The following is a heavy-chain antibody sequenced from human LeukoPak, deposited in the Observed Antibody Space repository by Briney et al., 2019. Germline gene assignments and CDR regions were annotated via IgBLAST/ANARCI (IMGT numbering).Heavy chain of an antibody. D-gene: IGHD6-19*01. J-gene: IGHJ4*02. CDR3: ALGIAVAGNIFDY. Sequence: PGGSLRLACAASGFTFSDYYMSWIRQAPGKGLEWVSYISSSGSTIYYADSVKGRFTISRDNAKNSLYLQMNSLRAEDTAVYYCALGIAVAGNIFDYWGQGTLVTVSS. V-gene: IGHV3-11*01. CDR2: ISSSGSTI. CDR1: GFTFSDYY.